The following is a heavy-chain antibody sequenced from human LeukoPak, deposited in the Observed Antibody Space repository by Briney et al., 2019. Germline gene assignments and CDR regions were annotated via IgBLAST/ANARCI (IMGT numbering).Heavy chain of an antibody. Sequence: GGSLRLSCAASGFTFSSYAMSWVRQAPGKGLEWVSAISGSGGSTYYADSVKGRFTISRDNSKNTLFLQMNSLRAEDAAVYYCAKDTTWIQLWLNWGQGTLVTVSS. D-gene: IGHD5-18*01. CDR2: ISGSGGST. J-gene: IGHJ4*02. CDR1: GFTFSSYA. CDR3: AKDTTWIQLWLN. V-gene: IGHV3-23*01.